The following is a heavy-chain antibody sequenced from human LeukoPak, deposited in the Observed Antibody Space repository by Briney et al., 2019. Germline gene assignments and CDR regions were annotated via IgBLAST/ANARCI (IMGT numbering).Heavy chain of an antibody. V-gene: IGHV1-18*01. J-gene: IGHJ4*02. Sequence: ASVKVSCKASGYTFTSYGISWVRQAPGQGLEWMGWISAYNGNTNYAQKLQGRVTMTRNTSISTAYMELSSLRSEGTAVYYCARGGEQLVLPDYWGQGTLVTVSS. D-gene: IGHD6-6*01. CDR3: ARGGEQLVLPDY. CDR2: ISAYNGNT. CDR1: GYTFTSYG.